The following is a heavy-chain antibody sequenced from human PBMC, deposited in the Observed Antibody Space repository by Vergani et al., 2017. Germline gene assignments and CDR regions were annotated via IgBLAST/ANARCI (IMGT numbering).Heavy chain of an antibody. D-gene: IGHD3-9*01. CDR3: ATLSLYDILTGFHDAFDI. CDR1: GYSISTGYY. J-gene: IGHJ3*02. V-gene: IGHV4-38-2*01. CDR2: IYHSGST. Sequence: QVQLQESGPGLVKPSETLSLTCAVSGYSISTGYYWGWIRQPPGKGLRWIGSIYHSGSTSYNPSLKSRVTISVDTSRNQFSLKLSSVTAADTAVYYCATLSLYDILTGFHDAFDIWGQGTMVTVSS.